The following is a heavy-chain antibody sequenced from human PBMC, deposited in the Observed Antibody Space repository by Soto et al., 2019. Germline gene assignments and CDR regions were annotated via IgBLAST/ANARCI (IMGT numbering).Heavy chain of an antibody. CDR3: ARLRFLEWLRYNWFDP. Sequence: SETRSLTCAVYGGSLSGCYWCWIRQHPGKGLEWIGEINRSGSTNYNPSLKSRVTISVDTSKNQFSLKLSSVTAADTAVYYCARLRFLEWLRYNWFDPWGQGTLVTVSS. D-gene: IGHD3-3*01. J-gene: IGHJ5*02. V-gene: IGHV4-34*01. CDR1: GGSLSGCY. CDR2: INRSGST.